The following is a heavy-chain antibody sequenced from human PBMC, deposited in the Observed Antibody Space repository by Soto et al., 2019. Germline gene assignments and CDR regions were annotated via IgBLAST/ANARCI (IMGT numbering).Heavy chain of an antibody. V-gene: IGHV5-51*01. CDR1: GYSFTSYW. D-gene: IGHD2-2*02. J-gene: IGHJ6*02. CDR2: IYPGDSDT. Sequence: GESLKISCKGSGYSFTSYWIGWVRQMPGKGLEWMGIIYPGDSDTRYSPSFQGQVTISADKSISTAYLQWSSLKASDTAMYYCARSPCSSTSCYTPEHGMDVWGQGTTVTVSS. CDR3: ARSPCSSTSCYTPEHGMDV.